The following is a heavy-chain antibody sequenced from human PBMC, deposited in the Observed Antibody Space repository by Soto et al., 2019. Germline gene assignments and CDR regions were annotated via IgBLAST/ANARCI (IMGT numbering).Heavy chain of an antibody. CDR1: GGSISGYY. CDR2: VHYSGST. V-gene: IGHV4-59*01. J-gene: IGHJ4*02. CDR3: TRVLNPGYSDY. Sequence: SETLSLTCTVSGGSISGYYWSWIRQPPGKGLEWIGNVHYSGSTNYNPSLKSRIAISADTSKNQFSLKLSSVTASDTAIYYCTRVLNPGYSDYWGQGNRVTVSS.